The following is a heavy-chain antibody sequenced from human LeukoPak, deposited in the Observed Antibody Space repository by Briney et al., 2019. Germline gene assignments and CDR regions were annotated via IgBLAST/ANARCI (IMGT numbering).Heavy chain of an antibody. Sequence: GGSLRLSCAASGFTFSSYSMNWVRQAPGKGLEWVSVITLSGGSTYYADSVKGRFTISRDNSKNTLYLQMNSLRAEDTAVYYCAKSLIKSVGYWGQGTLVTVSS. J-gene: IGHJ4*02. V-gene: IGHV3-23*01. CDR2: ITLSGGST. D-gene: IGHD3-16*01. CDR3: AKSLIKSVGY. CDR1: GFTFSSYS.